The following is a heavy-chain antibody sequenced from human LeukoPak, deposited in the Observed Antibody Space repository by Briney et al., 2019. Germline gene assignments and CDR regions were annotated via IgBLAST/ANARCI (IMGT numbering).Heavy chain of an antibody. Sequence: GGSLRLSCAASGFTFSSYWMSWVRQAPGKGLEWVANIKQDGSEEYYVDSVKGRFTISRDNAKNSLYLQMNSLRAEDTAVYYCARGELSSGYYYDYWGQGTLVTVSS. CDR1: GFTFSSYW. CDR3: ARGELSSGYYYDY. D-gene: IGHD3-22*01. V-gene: IGHV3-7*03. CDR2: IKQDGSEE. J-gene: IGHJ4*02.